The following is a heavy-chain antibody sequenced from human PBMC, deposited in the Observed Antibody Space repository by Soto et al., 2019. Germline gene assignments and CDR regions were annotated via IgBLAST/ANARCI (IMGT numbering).Heavy chain of an antibody. CDR2: ISGSGGST. J-gene: IGHJ4*02. CDR1: GFTFSSYA. Sequence: EVQLLESGGGLVQPGGSLRLSCAASGFTFSSYAMSWVRQAPGKGLEWVSAISGSGGSTYYADSVKGRFTISRDNSKNTLYRQMNSLRAEDTAVYYCAKDLRMIVGLLGYWGQGTLVTVSS. V-gene: IGHV3-23*01. CDR3: AKDLRMIVGLLGY. D-gene: IGHD3-22*01.